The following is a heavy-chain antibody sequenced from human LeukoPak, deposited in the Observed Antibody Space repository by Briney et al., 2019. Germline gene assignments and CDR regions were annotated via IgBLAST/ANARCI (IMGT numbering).Heavy chain of an antibody. D-gene: IGHD3-10*01. CDR2: FDQSGST. J-gene: IGHJ4*02. Sequence: SETLSLTCTVSGYSISSGYYWGCIRQPPGKGLEWIGSFDQSGSTYYNPSLKSRVTISVDTSKNQFSLKLSSVTAADTAVYYCARDWALSGSNYYFDYWGQGTLVTVSS. V-gene: IGHV4-38-2*02. CDR3: ARDWALSGSNYYFDY. CDR1: GYSISSGYY.